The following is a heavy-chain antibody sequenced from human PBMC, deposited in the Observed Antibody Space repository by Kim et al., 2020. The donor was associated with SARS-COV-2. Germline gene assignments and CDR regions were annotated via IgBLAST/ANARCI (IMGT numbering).Heavy chain of an antibody. Sequence: GGSLRLSCAVSGFSVSNNYMSWVRQAPGKGPEWVSLIYSDGDTYHADSVKGRFTISRDNSKNTLYLQMNSLRVEDTAVYYCAREGDRGAADFWGQGTLVTVSA. D-gene: IGHD3-16*01. J-gene: IGHJ4*02. CDR2: IYSDGDT. V-gene: IGHV3-53*01. CDR3: AREGDRGAADF. CDR1: GFSVSNNY.